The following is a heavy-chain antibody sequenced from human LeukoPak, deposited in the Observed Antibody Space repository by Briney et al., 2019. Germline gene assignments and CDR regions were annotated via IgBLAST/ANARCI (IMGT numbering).Heavy chain of an antibody. CDR3: TTDFRGTNPFAY. Sequence: GGSLRLSCAVSGFTFTNAWMSWVRQAPGKGLEWVGRIRSEVDGGITDYAAPVKGRFTISRDDSKNTLYLQLNSLKTEDTAVYYCTTDFRGTNPFAYWGQGTLVTVSP. V-gene: IGHV3-15*01. CDR1: GFTFTNAW. CDR2: IRSEVDGGIT. D-gene: IGHD3-10*01. J-gene: IGHJ4*02.